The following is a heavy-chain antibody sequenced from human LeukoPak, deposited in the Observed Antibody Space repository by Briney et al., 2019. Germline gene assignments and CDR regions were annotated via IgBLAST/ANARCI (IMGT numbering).Heavy chain of an antibody. J-gene: IGHJ4*02. V-gene: IGHV3-30*02. CDR3: SNAFASAVNY. Sequence: GGSLRLSCAASGFTISDYGIHWVRQAPGKGLEWVAFMLPGSNQYNRDSVKGRFTMSRDISENTLYLQMNSLRSDDSAVYFCSNAFASAVNYWGQGTLVSVSS. CDR2: MLPGSNQ. D-gene: IGHD4-17*01. CDR1: GFTISDYG.